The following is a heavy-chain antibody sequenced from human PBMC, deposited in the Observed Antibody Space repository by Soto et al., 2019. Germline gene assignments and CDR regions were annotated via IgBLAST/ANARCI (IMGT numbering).Heavy chain of an antibody. Sequence: PSETLSLTCTVSGGSISSYYWSWIRQPPGKGLEWIGYIYHSGSTYYNPSLKSRVTISVDRSKSQFFLKLSSVTAADTAVYYCARVPSPWGQGTLVTVSS. CDR3: ARVPSP. J-gene: IGHJ5*02. CDR1: GGSISSYY. CDR2: IYHSGST. V-gene: IGHV4-59*12.